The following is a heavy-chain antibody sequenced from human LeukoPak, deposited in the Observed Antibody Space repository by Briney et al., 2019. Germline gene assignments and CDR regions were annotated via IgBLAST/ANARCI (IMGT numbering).Heavy chain of an antibody. J-gene: IGHJ4*02. CDR3: TKDVRHCSGGSCPLDY. V-gene: IGHV3-74*01. CDR2: INSDGSST. CDR1: GFTFSSYW. D-gene: IGHD2-15*01. Sequence: GGSLRLSCAASGFTFSSYWMHWVRQAPGKGLVWVSRINSDGSSTSYADSVKGRFTISRDNSKNTLYVQMNSLRAEDTALYYCTKDVRHCSGGSCPLDYWGQGTLVTVSS.